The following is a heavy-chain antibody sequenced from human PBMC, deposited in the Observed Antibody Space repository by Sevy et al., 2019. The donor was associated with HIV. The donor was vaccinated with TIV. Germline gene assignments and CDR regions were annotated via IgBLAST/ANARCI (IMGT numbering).Heavy chain of an antibody. CDR3: ARSITIFGVAPVGV. CDR1: GNSFTVYY. CDR2: INPNSGDT. D-gene: IGHD3-3*01. Sequence: ASVKVACKASGNSFTVYYFHWVRQAPGQGLEWMGWINPNSGDTHYAQRFQGRVIMTTDASINAAYMELSRLTSDDTAVYYCARSITIFGVAPVGVWGQGTMVTVSS. J-gene: IGHJ3*01. V-gene: IGHV1-2*02.